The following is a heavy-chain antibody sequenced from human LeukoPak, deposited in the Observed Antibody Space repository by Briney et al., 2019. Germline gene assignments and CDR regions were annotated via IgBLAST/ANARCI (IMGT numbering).Heavy chain of an antibody. CDR2: INHSGST. Sequence: SETLSLTCAIYSESFSGYFWSWIRQPPGKGLEWIGEINHSGSTNYNPSLKSRVTISVDTSKNQFSLKLSSVTAADTAVYYCARQGSCSSTSSCRVGPWGQGTLVTVSS. V-gene: IGHV4-34*01. CDR1: SESFSGYF. CDR3: ARQGSCSSTSSCRVGP. D-gene: IGHD2-2*01. J-gene: IGHJ5*02.